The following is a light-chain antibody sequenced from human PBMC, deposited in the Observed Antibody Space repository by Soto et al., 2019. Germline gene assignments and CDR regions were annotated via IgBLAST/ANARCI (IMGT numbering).Light chain of an antibody. V-gene: IGKV1-39*01. CDR3: QQSYSTPPYT. CDR2: AAY. Sequence: DIQMTQSPSSLSTSVGDRVTITCRASQYINNYLNWYQQKPGKATKLLIFAAYNLQSGVPSRFSGSGSGTDFTLTISSLQPEDFATYYCQQSYSTPPYTFGQGTKLDMK. CDR1: QYINNY. J-gene: IGKJ2*01.